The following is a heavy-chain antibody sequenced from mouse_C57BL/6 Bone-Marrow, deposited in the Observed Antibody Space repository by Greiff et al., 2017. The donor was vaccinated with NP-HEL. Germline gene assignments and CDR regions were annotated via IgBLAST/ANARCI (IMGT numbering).Heavy chain of an antibody. CDR2: IYPGDGDT. D-gene: IGHD1-1*01. Sequence: QVQLKQSGAELVKPGASVKISCKASGYAFSSYWMNWVKQRPGKGLEWIGQIYPGDGDTNYNGKFKGKATLTADKSSSTAYMQLSSLTSEDSAVYFCARGDIYYYGSSYFFYFDYWGQGTTLTVSS. CDR1: GYAFSSYW. J-gene: IGHJ2*01. CDR3: ARGDIYYYGSSYFFYFDY. V-gene: IGHV1-80*01.